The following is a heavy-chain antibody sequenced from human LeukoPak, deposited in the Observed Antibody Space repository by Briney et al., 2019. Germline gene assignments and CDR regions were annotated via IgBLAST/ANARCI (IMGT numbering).Heavy chain of an antibody. CDR2: IYPGESDT. CDR3: YVAAAGHSSIDY. V-gene: IGHV5-51*01. J-gene: IGHJ4*02. D-gene: IGHD6-13*01. Sequence: GESLKISGQGSGSRFTTYWIGWVRQLPGKGLEWMGIIYPGESDTRYSPSVQGQVTISADKAISTAYLQWSSLKASDTAMYYCYVAAAGHSSIDYWGQGTLVNVSS. CDR1: GSRFTTYW.